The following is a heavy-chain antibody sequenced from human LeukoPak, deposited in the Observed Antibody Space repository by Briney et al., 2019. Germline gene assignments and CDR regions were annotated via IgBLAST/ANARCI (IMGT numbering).Heavy chain of an antibody. D-gene: IGHD3-22*01. CDR1: GFTFSSYS. CDR3: ARVSRRAYYYDSSGYYYDDY. CDR2: ISSSSSYI. V-gene: IGHV3-21*01. J-gene: IGHJ4*02. Sequence: GGSLRLSCAASGFTFSSYSMNWVRQAPGKGLEWVSSISSSSSYIYYADSVKGRFTISRDNAKNSLYLQMNSLRAEDTAVYYCARVSRRAYYYDSSGYYYDDYWGQGTLVTVSS.